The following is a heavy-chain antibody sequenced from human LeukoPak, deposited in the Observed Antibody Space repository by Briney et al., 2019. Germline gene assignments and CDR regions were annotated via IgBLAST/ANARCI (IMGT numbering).Heavy chain of an antibody. CDR3: ARDRLRWPKIDY. Sequence: SETLSLTCTVSGYSISSGYYWGWIRQPPGKGLEWIGSIYHSGSTYYNPSLKSRVTISVDTSKNQFSLKLSSVTAADTAVYYCARDRLRWPKIDYWGQGTLVTVSS. J-gene: IGHJ4*02. V-gene: IGHV4-38-2*02. CDR2: IYHSGST. D-gene: IGHD4-23*01. CDR1: GYSISSGYY.